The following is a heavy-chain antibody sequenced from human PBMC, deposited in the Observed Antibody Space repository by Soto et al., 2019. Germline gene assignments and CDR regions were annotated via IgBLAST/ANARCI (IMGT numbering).Heavy chain of an antibody. CDR3: ARVPEKDAFDI. Sequence: SETLSVPCTVSEGSISDYYGRWIRQPPGKGLEWIGYIYYSGSTYYNPSLKSRVTISVDTSKNQFSLKLSSVTAADTAVYYCARVPEKDAFDIWGQGTMVTVSS. CDR1: EGSISDYY. V-gene: IGHV4-59*08. J-gene: IGHJ3*02. CDR2: IYYSGST.